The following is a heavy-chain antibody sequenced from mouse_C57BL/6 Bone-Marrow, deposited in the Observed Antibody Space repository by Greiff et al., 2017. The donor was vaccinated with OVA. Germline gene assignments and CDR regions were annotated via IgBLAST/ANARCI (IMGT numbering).Heavy chain of an antibody. CDR1: GYKFTDYY. J-gene: IGHJ3*01. CDR2: INPNNGGT. CDR3: ARSDWDDWFAY. V-gene: IGHV1-26*01. D-gene: IGHD4-1*01. Sequence: VQLQQSGPELVKPGASVKISCKASGYKFTDYYMNWVKQSPGKSLEWIGDINPNNGGTSYKQKFKGKATLTVDKSAITSYMELRSLTSEDSAVYYCARSDWDDWFAYWGQGTLVTVSA.